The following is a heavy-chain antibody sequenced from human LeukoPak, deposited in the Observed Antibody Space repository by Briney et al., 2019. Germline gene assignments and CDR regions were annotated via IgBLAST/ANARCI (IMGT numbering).Heavy chain of an antibody. J-gene: IGHJ5*02. D-gene: IGHD1-26*01. Sequence: HRASVKVSCKVSGYTLTELSMHWVRQAPGKGLEWMGGFDPEDGETIYAQKFQGRVTMTEDTSTDTAYMELSSLRSEDTAVYYCATLWGVGAYAWFDPWGQGTLVTVSS. CDR1: GYTLTELS. CDR3: ATLWGVGAYAWFDP. V-gene: IGHV1-24*01. CDR2: FDPEDGET.